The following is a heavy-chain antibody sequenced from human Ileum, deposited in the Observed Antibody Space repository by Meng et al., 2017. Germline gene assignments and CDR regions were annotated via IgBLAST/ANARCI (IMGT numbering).Heavy chain of an antibody. CDR1: GGSIHSAGYY. CDR2: IFYSEPT. J-gene: IGHJ5*02. D-gene: IGHD3-10*01. CDR3: ARVPSGGSGVYGWFDP. V-gene: IGHV4-31*02. Sequence: LLQESASTTVHPSDTLPLTLLVSGGSIHSAGYYWSLSRQHPEKGLEWIVHIFYSEPTYHSPSLKSRVAITIDASNNQYSLKLSSVTAADTAVYYCARVPSGGSGVYGWFDPWGQGTLVTVSS.